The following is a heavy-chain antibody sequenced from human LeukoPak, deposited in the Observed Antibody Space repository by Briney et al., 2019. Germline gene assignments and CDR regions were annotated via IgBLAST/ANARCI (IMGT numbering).Heavy chain of an antibody. Sequence: SQTLSLTCTVSGGSISSSSYYWGWIRQPPGKGLEWIGSIYYSGSTYYNPSLKSRVTISVDTSKNQFSLKLSSVTAADTAVYYCARSGGNPPNAFDIWGQGTMVTVSS. CDR2: IYYSGST. CDR1: GGSISSSSYY. V-gene: IGHV4-39*07. D-gene: IGHD4-23*01. CDR3: ARSGGNPPNAFDI. J-gene: IGHJ3*02.